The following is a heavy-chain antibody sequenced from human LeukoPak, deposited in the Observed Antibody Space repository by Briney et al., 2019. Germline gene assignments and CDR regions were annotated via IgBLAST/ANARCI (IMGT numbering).Heavy chain of an antibody. Sequence: PRGSLRLSCAASGFTFSSYSMNWVRQAPGKGLEWVSSISSSSSYIYYADSVKGRFTISRDNAKNSLYLQMNSLRAEGTAVYYCARDLIAVAGTGDYWGQGTLVTVSS. V-gene: IGHV3-21*01. CDR3: ARDLIAVAGTGDY. D-gene: IGHD6-19*01. J-gene: IGHJ4*02. CDR2: ISSSSSYI. CDR1: GFTFSSYS.